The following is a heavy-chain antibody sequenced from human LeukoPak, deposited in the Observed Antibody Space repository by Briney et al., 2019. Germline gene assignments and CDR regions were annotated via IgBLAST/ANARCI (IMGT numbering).Heavy chain of an antibody. CDR2: IYYSGSP. J-gene: IGHJ4*02. D-gene: IGHD6-13*01. CDR1: GGSINNYY. Sequence: ETLSLTCTVSGGSINNYYWTLIRQPPGKGLEWIGYIYYSGSPSYNPSLKSRVTISVDTSKNQFSLNLSSVSATDTAVYYCARRRDSSSWNSPFDCWGQGTLVTVSS. V-gene: IGHV4-59*08. CDR3: ARRRDSSSWNSPFDC.